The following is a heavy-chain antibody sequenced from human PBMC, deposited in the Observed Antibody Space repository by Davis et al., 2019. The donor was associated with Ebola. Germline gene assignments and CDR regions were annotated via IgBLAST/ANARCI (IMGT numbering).Heavy chain of an antibody. Sequence: PGGSLRLSCAASGFTFSNAWMHWVRQAPGKGLVWVSRINSDGSSTSYADSVKGRFTISRDNAKNTLYLQMNSLRAEDTAVYYCARDEYYDSSGYVGHYWGQGTLVTVSS. D-gene: IGHD3-22*01. CDR3: ARDEYYDSSGYVGHY. V-gene: IGHV3-74*01. CDR1: GFTFSNAW. CDR2: INSDGSST. J-gene: IGHJ4*02.